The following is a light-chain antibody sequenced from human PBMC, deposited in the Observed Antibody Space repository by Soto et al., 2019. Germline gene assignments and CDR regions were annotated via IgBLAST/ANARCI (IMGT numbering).Light chain of an antibody. CDR3: QQHDNWPLT. CDR1: QSVRNH. CDR2: DTS. Sequence: EIVLPQSPATLSLSPGERATLSCRASQSVRNHLAWYQQKPGQAPRLLVYDTSSRATGIPARFGGGGSETDFTLTISNLEPEDFAVYYCQQHDNWPLTFGQGTKVEIK. J-gene: IGKJ1*01. V-gene: IGKV3-11*01.